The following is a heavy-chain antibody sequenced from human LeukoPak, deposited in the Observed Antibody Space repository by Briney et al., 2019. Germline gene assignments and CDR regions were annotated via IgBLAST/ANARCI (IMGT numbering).Heavy chain of an antibody. J-gene: IGHJ4*02. V-gene: IGHV3-48*04. D-gene: IGHD3-10*01. CDR1: GFTFSSYS. CDR3: ARDFRPKTEKYYYGSGPAYYFDY. Sequence: GGSLRLSCAASGFTFSSYSMNWGRQAPGKGLEGGSYISSSSSTIYYAHSVKGRFTISRDNAKNSLYLQMNSLSAEDTAVYYCARDFRPKTEKYYYGSGPAYYFDYWGQGTLVTVSS. CDR2: ISSSSSTI.